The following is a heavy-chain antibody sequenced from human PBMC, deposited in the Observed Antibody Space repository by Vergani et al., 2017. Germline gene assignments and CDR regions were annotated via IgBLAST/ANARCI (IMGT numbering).Heavy chain of an antibody. J-gene: IGHJ5*01. V-gene: IGHV3-30-3*01. D-gene: IGHD1-1*01. CDR1: GFTFSSYA. Sequence: QVQLVESGGGVVQPGRSLRLSCAASGFTFSSYAMHWVRQAPGKGLEWVVVISYDGNNKYYADSVKGRFTISRDNSKNTLYLQMNSLRAEDTAIYYCAKGGWNYWFDSWGQGTLVIVS. CDR2: ISYDGNNK. CDR3: AKGGWNYWFDS.